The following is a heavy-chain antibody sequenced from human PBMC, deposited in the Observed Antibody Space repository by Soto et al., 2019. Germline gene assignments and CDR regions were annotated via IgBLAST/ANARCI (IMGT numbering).Heavy chain of an antibody. Sequence: GASVKVSCKASGYTFTSYYMHWVRQAPGQGLEWMGIINPSGGSTSYAQKFQGRVTMTRDTSTSTVYMELSSLRSEGTAVYYCARGLQYVLRYFDWPSDAFDIWGQGTMVTVSS. CDR3: ARGLQYVLRYFDWPSDAFDI. CDR2: INPSGGST. J-gene: IGHJ3*02. V-gene: IGHV1-46*03. CDR1: GYTFTSYY. D-gene: IGHD3-9*01.